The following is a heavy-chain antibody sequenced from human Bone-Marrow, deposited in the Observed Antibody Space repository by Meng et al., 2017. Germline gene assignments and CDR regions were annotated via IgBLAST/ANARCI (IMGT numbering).Heavy chain of an antibody. Sequence: QGQLVQSGAEVKKPGSSGKVSWKASGGTFSSYAISWVRQAPGQGLEWMGGIIPIFGTANYAQKFQGRVTITTDESTSTAYMELSSLRSEDTAVYYCARGHTYDYVWGSYRFDYWGQGTLVTVSS. J-gene: IGHJ4*02. CDR2: IIPIFGTA. V-gene: IGHV1-69*01. D-gene: IGHD3-16*02. CDR3: ARGHTYDYVWGSYRFDY. CDR1: GGTFSSYA.